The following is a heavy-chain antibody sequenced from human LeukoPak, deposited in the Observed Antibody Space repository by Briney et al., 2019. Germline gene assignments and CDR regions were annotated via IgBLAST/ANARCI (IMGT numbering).Heavy chain of an antibody. CDR3: ARDSGWLGSYYYGMDV. CDR2: INHSGST. D-gene: IGHD6-19*01. V-gene: IGHV4-34*01. Sequence: SETLSLTCAVYGGSFSGYYWGWIRQPPGKGLEWTGEINHSGSTNYNPSLKSRVTISVDTSENQFSLKLSSVTAADTAVYYCARDSGWLGSYYYGMDVWGQGTTVTVSS. J-gene: IGHJ6*02. CDR1: GGSFSGYY.